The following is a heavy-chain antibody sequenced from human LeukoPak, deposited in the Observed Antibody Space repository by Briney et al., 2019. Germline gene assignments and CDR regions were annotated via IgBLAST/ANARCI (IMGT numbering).Heavy chain of an antibody. J-gene: IGHJ4*02. V-gene: IGHV3-11*01. D-gene: IGHD6-19*01. CDR1: GFIFSDYH. CDR2: ISPGGDAV. Sequence: PGGSLRLSCAASGFIFSDYHMSWIRQAPGKGLKCVSYISPGGDAVYFADSVKGRFTISRDNAKNSLFLQMSSLTAEDTAVYYCSGGRDAAVAGPGGYFDYWGQGSLVTVSS. CDR3: SGGRDAAVAGPGGYFDY.